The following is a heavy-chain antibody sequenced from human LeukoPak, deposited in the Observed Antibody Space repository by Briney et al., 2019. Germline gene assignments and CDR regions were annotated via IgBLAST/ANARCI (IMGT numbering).Heavy chain of an antibody. Sequence: SETLSLTCAVYGGSFSGYYWSWIRQPPGKGLEWIGEINHSGSTNYNPSLKSRVTISVDTSKNQFSLKLSSVTAADTAVYYCARSCRVFNGRAYERRGRLQDNWLDPWGQGTLVTVSS. D-gene: IGHD1-1*01. J-gene: IGHJ5*02. CDR1: GGSFSGYY. CDR2: INHSGST. V-gene: IGHV4-34*01. CDR3: ARSCRVFNGRAYERRGRLQDNWLDP.